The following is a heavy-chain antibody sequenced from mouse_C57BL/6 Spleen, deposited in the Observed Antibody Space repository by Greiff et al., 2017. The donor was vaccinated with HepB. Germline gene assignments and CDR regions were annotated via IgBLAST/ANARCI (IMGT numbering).Heavy chain of an antibody. V-gene: IGHV7-1*01. CDR2: SRNKANDYTT. J-gene: IGHJ4*01. D-gene: IGHD1-1*02. CDR1: GFTFSDFY. CDR3: ARDRGGMDY. Sequence: EVQGVESGGGLVQSGRSLRLSCATSGFTFSDFYMEWVRQAPGKGLEWIAASRNKANDYTTEYSASVKGRFIVSRDTSQSILYLQMNALRAEDTAIYYCARDRGGMDYWGQGTSVTVSS.